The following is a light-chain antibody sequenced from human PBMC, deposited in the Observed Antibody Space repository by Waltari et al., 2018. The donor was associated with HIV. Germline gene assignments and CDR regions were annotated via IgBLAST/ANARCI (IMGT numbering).Light chain of an antibody. CDR2: QDS. CDR1: KLGDKY. J-gene: IGLJ3*02. CDR3: QAWDSSTVWV. Sequence: SYELTQPPSVSVSPGQTASITCSGDKLGDKYACWYQQKPGQSPVLVIYQDSKRPSGIPERFSGSKSGNTATLTISGTQAMDEADYYCQAWDSSTVWVFGGGTKLTVL. V-gene: IGLV3-1*01.